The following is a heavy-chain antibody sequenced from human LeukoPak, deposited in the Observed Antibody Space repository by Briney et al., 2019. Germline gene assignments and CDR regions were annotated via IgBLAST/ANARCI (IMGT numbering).Heavy chain of an antibody. D-gene: IGHD5-18*01. V-gene: IGHV1-18*01. CDR1: GYTFTSYG. J-gene: IGHJ4*02. Sequence: ASVKVYCKASGYTFTSYGISWVRQAPGQGLEWMGWISAYNGNTNYAQKFQGRVTMTRDTSISTAYMELSRLRSDDTAVYYCARWDTAMVRFDYWGQGTLVTVSS. CDR2: ISAYNGNT. CDR3: ARWDTAMVRFDY.